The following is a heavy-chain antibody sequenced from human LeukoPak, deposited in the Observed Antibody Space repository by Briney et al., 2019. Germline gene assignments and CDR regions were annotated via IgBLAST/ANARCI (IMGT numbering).Heavy chain of an antibody. J-gene: IGHJ2*01. D-gene: IGHD4-17*01. CDR2: INHSGST. CDR3: ATNYGDYGPWYFDL. Sequence: SETLSLTCAVYGGSFNDYYWSWIRQPPGKGLEWIGEINHSGSTNYNPSLKSRVTISVDTSKNQFSLKLSSVTAADTAVYYCATNYGDYGPWYFDLWGRGTLVTVSS. CDR1: GGSFNDYY. V-gene: IGHV4-34*01.